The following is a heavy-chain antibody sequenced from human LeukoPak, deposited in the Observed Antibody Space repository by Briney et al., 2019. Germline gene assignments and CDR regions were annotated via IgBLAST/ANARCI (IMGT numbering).Heavy chain of an antibody. D-gene: IGHD2-21*02. CDR1: GGTFSAYY. Sequence: SETLSLTCAVYGGTFSAYYWSWIRQPPGKGLEWIGESNHSGSTNYNPSLKSRVTISVDTSKNQFSLKLSSVTAADTGVYYYARGGCYCSSDCYVDYWGQGTLVTVSS. J-gene: IGHJ4*02. CDR2: SNHSGST. CDR3: ARGGCYCSSDCYVDY. V-gene: IGHV4-34*01.